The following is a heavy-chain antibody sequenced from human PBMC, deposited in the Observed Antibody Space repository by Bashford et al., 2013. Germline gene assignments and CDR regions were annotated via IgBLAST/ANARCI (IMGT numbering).Heavy chain of an antibody. V-gene: IGHV2-70*12. J-gene: IGHJ4*02. CDR3: AHRHLSGSGSVSDFDY. Sequence: RQAPGKGLEWVSYISSSSSTIYYADSLKTRLTISKDTSKNQVVLTMTNMDPVDTATYYCAHRHLSGSGSVSDFDYWGQGTLVTVSS. CDR2: ISSSSST. D-gene: IGHD3-10*01.